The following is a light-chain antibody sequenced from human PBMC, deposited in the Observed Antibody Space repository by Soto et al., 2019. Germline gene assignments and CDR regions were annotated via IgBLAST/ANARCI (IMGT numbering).Light chain of an antibody. J-gene: IGLJ1*01. CDR1: SSDVGGYNS. V-gene: IGLV2-14*01. CDR2: EVS. CDR3: NSYRHSTTLV. Sequence: QSVLTQPASVSGFPGQSITISCTGTSSDVGGYNSVSWFQQHQSKAPKLIIYEVSHRPSGVSIRFSGSKSGNTDSLTISGLQAEDEADYYCNSYRHSTTLVFGTGTKVTVL.